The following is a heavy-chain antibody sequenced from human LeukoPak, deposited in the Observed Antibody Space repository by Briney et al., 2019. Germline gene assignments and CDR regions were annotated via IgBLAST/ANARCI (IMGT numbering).Heavy chain of an antibody. Sequence: GGSLRLSCAASGFTVSSNYMSWVRQAPGKGLEWVSVIYSGGSTYYADSVKGRFTISRDNAKNSLYLQMNGLRAEDTAVYYCAREASHDAFDIWGQGTMVTVSS. J-gene: IGHJ3*02. CDR2: IYSGGST. CDR3: AREASHDAFDI. CDR1: GFTVSSNY. V-gene: IGHV3-66*01.